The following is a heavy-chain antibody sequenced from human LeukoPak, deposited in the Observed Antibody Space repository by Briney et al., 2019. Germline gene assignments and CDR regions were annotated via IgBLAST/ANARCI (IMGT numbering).Heavy chain of an antibody. CDR3: ARDLGIFFDAFDI. J-gene: IGHJ3*02. V-gene: IGHV3-48*04. CDR1: GFNFDRYS. CDR2: ISSSGATI. D-gene: IGHD2-15*01. Sequence: PGGSLRLSCAASGFNFDRYSMNWVRQTPGGGLECVSYISSSGATIYYADSVKGRFTVSRDNAKNSLYLQMNSLRAEDTAVYYCARDLGIFFDAFDIWGQGTMVTVSS.